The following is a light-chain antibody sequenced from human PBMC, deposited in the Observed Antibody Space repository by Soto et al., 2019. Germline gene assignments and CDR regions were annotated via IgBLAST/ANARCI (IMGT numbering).Light chain of an antibody. Sequence: DVVMNQSPLSPPVTLGQPASISCRSSQSLVYSDGNTYLNWFQQRPGQSPRHLFYKVSNRDSGVPARFSAIGSGTDFRLKISSVEAEHVEVYYCMQGTQCAFTFGPATKGDI. CDR1: QSLVYSDGNTY. CDR2: KVS. V-gene: IGKV2-30*01. CDR3: MQGTQCAFT. J-gene: IGKJ3*01.